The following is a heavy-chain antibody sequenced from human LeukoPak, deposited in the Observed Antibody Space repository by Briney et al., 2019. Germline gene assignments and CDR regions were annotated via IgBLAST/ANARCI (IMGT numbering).Heavy chain of an antibody. J-gene: IGHJ6*02. CDR1: GFTVSSNY. CDR2: IYSGGST. Sequence: GGSLRLSCAASGFTVSSNYMSWVRQAPGKGLEWVSVIYSGGSTYYTDSVKGRFTISRDNSKNTLYLQMNSLRAEDTAAYYCARDYFVGGNDSRGYNPTAAYYYYYYGMDVWGQGTTVTVS. V-gene: IGHV3-53*01. D-gene: IGHD3-22*01. CDR3: ARDYFVGGNDSRGYNPTAAYYYYYYGMDV.